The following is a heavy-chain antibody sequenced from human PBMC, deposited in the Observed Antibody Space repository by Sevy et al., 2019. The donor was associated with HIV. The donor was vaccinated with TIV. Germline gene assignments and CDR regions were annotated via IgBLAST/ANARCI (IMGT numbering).Heavy chain of an antibody. CDR2: ISSSGNTI. D-gene: IGHD3-3*01. V-gene: IGHV3-11*01. CDR3: ARDPTYYEFWSGYYTGWFDP. J-gene: IGHJ5*02. CDR1: GFTFSHYY. Sequence: GGSLRLSCAASGFTFSHYYMSWIRQAPGKGLEWVSYISSSGNTIYYTDSVKGRFTISRDNAKNSLYLQMDSLRAGDTAVYYCARDPTYYEFWSGYYTGWFDPWGQGTLVTVSS.